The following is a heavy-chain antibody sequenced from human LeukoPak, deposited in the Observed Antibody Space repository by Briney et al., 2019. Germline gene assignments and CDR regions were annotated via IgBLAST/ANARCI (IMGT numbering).Heavy chain of an antibody. CDR2: FSGSGGST. D-gene: IGHD3-10*01. V-gene: IGHV3-23*01. J-gene: IGHJ3*02. Sequence: GGSLRLSCAASGFKFSSYAMSWVRQAPGKGLECISGFSGSGGSTYYADSVKGRFTISRDNAKNSLYLQMNSLRAEDTAVYYCARDVLLWFGELPRGDAFDIWGQGTMVTVSS. CDR3: ARDVLLWFGELPRGDAFDI. CDR1: GFKFSSYA.